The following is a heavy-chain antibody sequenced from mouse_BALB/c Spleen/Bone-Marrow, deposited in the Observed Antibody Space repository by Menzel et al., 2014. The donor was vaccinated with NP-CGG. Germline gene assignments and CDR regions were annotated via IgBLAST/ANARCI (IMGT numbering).Heavy chain of an antibody. CDR1: GFNIKDTY. V-gene: IGHV14-3*02. J-gene: IGHJ2*01. D-gene: IGHD1-1*01. CDR2: IDPANGNT. Sequence: VQLKDSGAELVKPGASVKLSCTASGFNIKDTYMHWVKQRPEQGLEWIGRIDPANGNTKYDPKFQGKATITADTSSNTAYLQLSSLTSEDTAAYYCANYYYGYYFDSWGQGTTLTVSS. CDR3: ANYYYGYYFDS.